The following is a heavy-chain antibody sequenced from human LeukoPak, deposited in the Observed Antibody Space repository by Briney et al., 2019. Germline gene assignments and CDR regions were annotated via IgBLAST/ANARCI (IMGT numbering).Heavy chain of an antibody. V-gene: IGHV3-48*04. Sequence: GGSLRLSCAASGFTFSSYGMHWVRQAPGKGLEWVSYISSSSSTIYYADSVKGRFTISRDNAKNSLYLQMNSLRAEDTAVYYCARTRQGGYDGGLGYWGQGTLVTVSS. CDR3: ARTRQGGYDGGLGY. D-gene: IGHD5-12*01. CDR1: GFTFSSYG. CDR2: ISSSSSTI. J-gene: IGHJ4*02.